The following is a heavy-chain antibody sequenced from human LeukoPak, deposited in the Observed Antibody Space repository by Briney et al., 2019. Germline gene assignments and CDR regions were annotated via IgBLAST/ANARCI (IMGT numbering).Heavy chain of an antibody. D-gene: IGHD1-26*01. CDR1: GFTFSSYS. Sequence: GGSLRLSCAASGFTFSSYSMNWVRQAPGKGLEWVSSISSSSSYIYYADSVKGRFTISRDNAKNSMYLQMNSMRAEDTAVYYCAGHSGSYFYGIFDYWGQGTLVTVSS. J-gene: IGHJ4*02. CDR3: AGHSGSYFYGIFDY. V-gene: IGHV3-21*01. CDR2: ISSSSSYI.